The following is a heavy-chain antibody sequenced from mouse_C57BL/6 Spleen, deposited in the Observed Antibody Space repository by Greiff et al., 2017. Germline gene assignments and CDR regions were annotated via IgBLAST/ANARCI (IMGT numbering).Heavy chain of an antibody. CDR3: ARGKFYNGSSNYAMDY. J-gene: IGHJ4*01. CDR1: GFTFSDYY. CDR2: INYDGSST. V-gene: IGHV5-16*01. D-gene: IGHD1-1*01. Sequence: EVKLVESEGGLVQPGSSMKLSCTASGFTFSDYYMAWVRQVPEKGLEWVANINYDGSSTSYLDSLKSRFIFSRDNAKNLLYLQLSRLKSEDTATYYCARGKFYNGSSNYAMDYWGQGTSVTVSS.